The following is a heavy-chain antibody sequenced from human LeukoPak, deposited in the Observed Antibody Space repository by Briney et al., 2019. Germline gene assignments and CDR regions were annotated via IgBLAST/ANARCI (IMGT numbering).Heavy chain of an antibody. CDR2: IYYRGSA. J-gene: IGHJ3*02. Sequence: SETLSLTCIGSGGSVNSGDYSWSWIRQPPGKGLEWIGYIYYRGSANYNPSLKSRVTMSVDTSKNQFSLRLSSVTAADTAVYYCARDRNPMSAFDIWGQGTMVTVSS. D-gene: IGHD1-14*01. CDR3: ARDRNPMSAFDI. V-gene: IGHV4-61*08. CDR1: GGSVNSGDYS.